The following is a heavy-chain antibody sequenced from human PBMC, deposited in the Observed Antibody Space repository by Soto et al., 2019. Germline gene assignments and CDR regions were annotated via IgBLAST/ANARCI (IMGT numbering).Heavy chain of an antibody. V-gene: IGHV1-2*02. CDR2: INTDSGDT. CDR1: GYTFSAYY. J-gene: IGHJ4*02. D-gene: IGHD1-26*01. Sequence: QVQLVQSGAEVRKPGGSVKVSCKASGYTFSAYYMYWVRQTPRHGLEWMGGINTDSGDTHYAQKFQGRVTMTRDTSIGTAYMELTSLTSDATAVYYCARDPIGGGAPYYFDFWGRGTLVTVSS. CDR3: ARDPIGGGAPYYFDF.